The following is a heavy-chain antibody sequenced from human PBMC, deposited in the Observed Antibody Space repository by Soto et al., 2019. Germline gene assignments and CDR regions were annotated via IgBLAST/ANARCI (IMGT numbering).Heavy chain of an antibody. CDR3: AKDGNNDFWSGYSTFFDY. V-gene: IGHV3-23*01. CDR1: GFTFSSYA. J-gene: IGHJ4*02. CDR2: ISGSGGST. D-gene: IGHD3-3*01. Sequence: GGSLRLSCAASGFTFSSYAMSWVRQAPGKGLEWVSAISGSGGSTYYADSVKGRFTISRDNSKNTLYLQMNSLRAEDTAVYYCAKDGNNDFWSGYSTFFDYWGQGTLVTVSS.